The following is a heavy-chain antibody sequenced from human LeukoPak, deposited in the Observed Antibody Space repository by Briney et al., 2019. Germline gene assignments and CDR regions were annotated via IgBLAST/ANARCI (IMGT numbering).Heavy chain of an antibody. V-gene: IGHV3-23*01. CDR1: GFTFSSYA. CDR2: ISGSGGST. CDR3: AKVAAAGSSLPYYYYGMDV. D-gene: IGHD6-13*01. J-gene: IGHJ6*02. Sequence: PGGSLRLSCAASGFTFSSYAMSWVRQAPGKGLEWVSAISGSGGSTYYADSVKGRFTISRDNSKNTLYLQMNSLRAEDTAVYYCAKVAAAGSSLPYYYYGMDVWGQGIAVTVSS.